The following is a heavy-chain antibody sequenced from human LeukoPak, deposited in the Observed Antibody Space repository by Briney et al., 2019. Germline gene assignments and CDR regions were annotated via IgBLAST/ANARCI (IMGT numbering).Heavy chain of an antibody. D-gene: IGHD3-3*01. Sequence: SETLSLTCTVSGGSISSYYWSWIRQPPGKGLEWIGYIYYSGSTNYNPSLKSRVTISVDTSKNQFSLKLSSVTAADTAVYYCARGFWSGATPFDPWGQGTLVTVSS. V-gene: IGHV4-59*01. CDR1: GGSISSYY. J-gene: IGHJ5*02. CDR2: IYYSGST. CDR3: ARGFWSGATPFDP.